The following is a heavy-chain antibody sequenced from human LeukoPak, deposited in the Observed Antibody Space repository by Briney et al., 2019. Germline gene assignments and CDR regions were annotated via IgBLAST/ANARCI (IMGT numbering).Heavy chain of an antibody. V-gene: IGHV4-39*07. CDR3: ARRDYGGYEGAFDI. J-gene: IGHJ3*02. Sequence: SETLSLTCTVSGGSISSSSYYWGWIRQPPGKGLEWIGSIYYSGSTYYNPSLKSRVTISVDTSKNQFSLKLSSVTAADTAVYYCARRDYGGYEGAFDIWGQGTMVTVSS. CDR1: GGSISSSSYY. D-gene: IGHD4-17*01. CDR2: IYYSGST.